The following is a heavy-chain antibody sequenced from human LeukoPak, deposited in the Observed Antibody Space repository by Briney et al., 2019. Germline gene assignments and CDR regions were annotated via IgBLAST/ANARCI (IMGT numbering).Heavy chain of an antibody. Sequence: PGGSLRLSCAASGFTFSSYNMNWVRHAPGKGLEWVSYISSSSGTIYYADSVKGRFTISRDNAKNSLYLQMNSLRAEDTAVYYCARSYGSGSYYNVPGYWGQGTLVTVSS. CDR2: ISSSSGTI. J-gene: IGHJ4*02. D-gene: IGHD3-10*01. V-gene: IGHV3-48*01. CDR1: GFTFSSYN. CDR3: ARSYGSGSYYNVPGY.